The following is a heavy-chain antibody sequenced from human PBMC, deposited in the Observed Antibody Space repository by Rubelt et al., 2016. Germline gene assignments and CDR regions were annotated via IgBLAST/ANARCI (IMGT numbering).Heavy chain of an antibody. D-gene: IGHD2-2*01. Sequence: QVQLLQSGAEVKKPGASVRVSCKASGYTFTDYYIHWVRQAPGQGLEWMGWINSNSGDTHYAQTFQDRITVTRDTSISTVSMEINRLRSDDTAMYYCARDSPAPGGDFDYWGQGTLITVSS. V-gene: IGHV1-2*02. CDR3: ARDSPAPGGDFDY. CDR2: INSNSGDT. J-gene: IGHJ4*02. CDR1: GYTFTDYY.